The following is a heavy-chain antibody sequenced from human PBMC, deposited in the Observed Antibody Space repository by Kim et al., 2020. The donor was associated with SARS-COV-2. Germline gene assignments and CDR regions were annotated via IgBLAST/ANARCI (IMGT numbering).Heavy chain of an antibody. CDR1: GFMFSNYY. Sequence: GGSLRLSCVASGFMFSNYYMGWVRQAPGEGLEWVANIKEDGGAVFYVDSVKGLFTISRDNAKNSLFLQMNSLRAEDTGVYYCAKTIGGADINFDYWGQGTLVTVSS. V-gene: IGHV3-7*01. D-gene: IGHD3-9*01. J-gene: IGHJ4*02. CDR2: IKEDGGAV. CDR3: AKTIGGADINFDY.